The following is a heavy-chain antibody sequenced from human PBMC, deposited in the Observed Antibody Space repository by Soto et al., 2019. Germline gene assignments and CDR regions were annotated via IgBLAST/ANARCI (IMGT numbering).Heavy chain of an antibody. V-gene: IGHV3-23*01. CDR1: GFTFSSYA. CDR3: AKEQAAEQTLMAC. D-gene: IGHD2-8*01. CDR2: IIGSGGST. J-gene: IGHJ4*02. Sequence: GSLRLSCADSGFTFSSYAISWVRQAPGKGLEWVSAIIGSGGSTYYADSVKGRFTISRDNSKSTLYLQMNSLRAEDTALYYCAKEQAAEQTLMACWGQGTLVTGSS.